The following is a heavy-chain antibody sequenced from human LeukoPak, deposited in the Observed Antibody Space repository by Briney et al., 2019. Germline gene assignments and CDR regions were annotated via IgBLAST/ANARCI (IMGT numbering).Heavy chain of an antibody. CDR2: ISGSGGST. J-gene: IGHJ4*02. V-gene: IGHV3-23*01. D-gene: IGHD6-19*01. Sequence: TGGSLRLSCAASGFTFSSYAMSWVRQAPGKGLEWVSAISGSGGSTYYADSVKGRFTISRDNSKNTLYLQMNSLRAEDTAVYYCAKDVYSSGWYAHDGDYWGQGTLVTVSS. CDR1: GFTFSSYA. CDR3: AKDVYSSGWYAHDGDY.